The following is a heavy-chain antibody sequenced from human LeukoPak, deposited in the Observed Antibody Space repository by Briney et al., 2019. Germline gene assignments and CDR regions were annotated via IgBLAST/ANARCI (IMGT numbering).Heavy chain of an antibody. J-gene: IGHJ4*02. Sequence: GGSLRLSCAASGFTFSSYAMSWVRQAPGKGLEWVSAVSSDGNIYYADSVMGRFTISRDISKKTLYLQMNSLRVEDTAVYYCAKRTITFDYWGQGTLVTVSS. D-gene: IGHD4-11*01. CDR3: AKRTITFDY. V-gene: IGHV3-23*01. CDR2: VSSDGNI. CDR1: GFTFSSYA.